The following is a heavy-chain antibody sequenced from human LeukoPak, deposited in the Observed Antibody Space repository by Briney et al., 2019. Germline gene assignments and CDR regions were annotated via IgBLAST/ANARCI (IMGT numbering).Heavy chain of an antibody. Sequence: PGGSLRLSCAASGLSVRTNYMSWVRQAPGKGLEWVSVIYSGGTIRYADSVKGRFTISGDNSRDTLHLQMNSLRVDDTAVYYCVRAVHHLFYSDSSGYYGDAFDVWGQGTVVTVSS. V-gene: IGHV3-53*01. CDR2: IYSGGTI. J-gene: IGHJ3*01. CDR1: GLSVRTNY. CDR3: VRAVHHLFYSDSSGYYGDAFDV. D-gene: IGHD3-22*01.